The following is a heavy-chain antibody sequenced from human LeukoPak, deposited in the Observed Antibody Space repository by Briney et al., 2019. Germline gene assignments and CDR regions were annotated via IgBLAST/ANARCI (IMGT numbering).Heavy chain of an antibody. J-gene: IGHJ3*02. CDR1: GGSFSGYY. Sequence: PSETLSLTCAVYGGSFSGYYWSWIRQPPGKGLEWIGEINHSGSTNYNPSLKSRVTISVDTSKNQFSLKLSSVTAADTAVYYCARTTAAHYYDSSALTDAFDIWGQGTMVTVSS. D-gene: IGHD3-22*01. CDR3: ARTTAAHYYDSSALTDAFDI. V-gene: IGHV4-34*01. CDR2: INHSGST.